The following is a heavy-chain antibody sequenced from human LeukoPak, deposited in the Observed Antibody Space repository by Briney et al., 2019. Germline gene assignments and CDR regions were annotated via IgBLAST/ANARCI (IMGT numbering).Heavy chain of an antibody. V-gene: IGHV1-69*04. J-gene: IGHJ1*01. CDR1: GGTFSSYA. Sequence: SVKVSCKASGGTFSSYAISWVRQAPGQGLERMGRIIPILGIANYAQKFQGRVTITADKSTSTAYMELSSLRSEDTAVYYCARDHSGSYYADYFQHWGQGTLVTVSS. CDR2: IIPILGIA. CDR3: ARDHSGSYYADYFQH. D-gene: IGHD1-26*01.